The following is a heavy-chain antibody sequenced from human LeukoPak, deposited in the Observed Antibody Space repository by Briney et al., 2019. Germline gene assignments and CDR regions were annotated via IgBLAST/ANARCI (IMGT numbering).Heavy chain of an antibody. CDR1: GFTFSTYT. J-gene: IGHJ4*02. D-gene: IGHD4-17*01. Sequence: GGSLRLSCAASGFTFSTYTMTWVRLAPGKGLEWVSTISGTGDYIYYADSVKGRFTISRDNFKNTLYLQMTSLRAEDTAVYYCAHGRDYGDFVLSFAYWGQGTLVTVSS. CDR2: ISGTGDYI. CDR3: AHGRDYGDFVLSFAY. V-gene: IGHV3-23*01.